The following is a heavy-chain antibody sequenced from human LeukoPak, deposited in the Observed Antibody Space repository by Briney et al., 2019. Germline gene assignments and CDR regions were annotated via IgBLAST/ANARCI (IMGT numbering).Heavy chain of an antibody. J-gene: IGHJ4*02. Sequence: PGGSLRLSCAASGFIFSSYPMNWVRQAPGKGLEWISYISSDSDHLYYADSVEGRFTISRDNAKNSLYLQINSLRAEDTAVYYCARDDSTGWYSLDWGQGTLVTVSS. CDR1: GFIFSSYP. V-gene: IGHV3-48*01. CDR3: ARDDSTGWYSLD. D-gene: IGHD6-19*01. CDR2: ISSDSDHL.